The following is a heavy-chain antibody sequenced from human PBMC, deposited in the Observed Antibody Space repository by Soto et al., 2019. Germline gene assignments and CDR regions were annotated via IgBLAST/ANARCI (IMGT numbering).Heavy chain of an antibody. CDR3: AIPSGITGMNHYYWYGMDV. V-gene: IGHV1-69*13. Sequence: SVKVSCKASGGTFSSNAISWVRQAPGQGLEWMGGIIPIVGPANYAQKFQGRVTITADESTSTAYMELSSLRSEDTAVYYCAIPSGITGMNHYYWYGMDVWGQGTTVTVS. D-gene: IGHD1-20*01. CDR2: IIPIVGPA. J-gene: IGHJ6*02. CDR1: GGTFSSNA.